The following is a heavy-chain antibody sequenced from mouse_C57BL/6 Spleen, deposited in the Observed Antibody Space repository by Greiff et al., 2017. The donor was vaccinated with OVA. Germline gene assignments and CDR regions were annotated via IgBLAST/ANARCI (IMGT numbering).Heavy chain of an antibody. D-gene: IGHD3-2*02. Sequence: VQLQQSGPELVKPGASVKIPCKASGYTFTDYNMDWVKQSHGKSLEWIGDINPNNGGTIYNQKFKGKATLTVDKSSSTAYMELRSLTSEYTAVYFCARSPSSGFSFDYWGQGTTLTVSS. CDR2: INPNNGGT. CDR1: GYTFTDYN. CDR3: ARSPSSGFSFDY. J-gene: IGHJ2*01. V-gene: IGHV1-18*01.